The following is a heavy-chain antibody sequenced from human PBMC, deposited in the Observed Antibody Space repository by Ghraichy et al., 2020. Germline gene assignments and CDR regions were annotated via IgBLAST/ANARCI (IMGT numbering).Heavy chain of an antibody. CDR3: AKGNLRHCSGTFCYYFDS. CDR2: ISGSDPGT. J-gene: IGHJ4*02. CDR1: GFTFSTYA. V-gene: IGHV3-23*01. Sequence: GESLNISCTASGFTFSTYAMSWVRQAPGKGPEWVAAISGSDPGTYHAASVRGRFTISRDNSRNTLYLQMNFLRAEDTAVYYCAKGNLRHCSGTFCYYFDSWGQGTLVTVSS. D-gene: IGHD2-15*01.